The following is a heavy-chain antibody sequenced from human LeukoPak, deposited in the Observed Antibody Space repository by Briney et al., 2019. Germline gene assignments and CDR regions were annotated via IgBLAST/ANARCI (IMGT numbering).Heavy chain of an antibody. Sequence: KTSETLSLTCAVYGGSFSGYYWSWIRQPPGKGLEWIGEINHSGSTNYNPSLKSRVTISVDTSKNQFSLKLSSVTAADTAVYYCAGHLDIVGATIFDYWGQGTLVTVSS. V-gene: IGHV4-34*01. CDR3: AGHLDIVGATIFDY. CDR2: INHSGST. J-gene: IGHJ4*02. CDR1: GGSFSGYY. D-gene: IGHD1-26*01.